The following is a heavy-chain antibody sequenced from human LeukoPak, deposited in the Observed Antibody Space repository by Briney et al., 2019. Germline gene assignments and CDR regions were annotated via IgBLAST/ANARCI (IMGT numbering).Heavy chain of an antibody. CDR3: ATDYSNFYGMDV. Sequence: PSETLSLTCTVSGGSVNSGSYFWSWIRQPPGKGLEWIGYIQNSARTNYNPSLESRVTISVYSSKDQFSLRLSSVTAADTAVYYCATDYSNFYGMDVWGQGTTVTVSS. CDR1: GGSVNSGSYF. D-gene: IGHD4-11*01. CDR2: IQNSART. J-gene: IGHJ6*02. V-gene: IGHV4-61*01.